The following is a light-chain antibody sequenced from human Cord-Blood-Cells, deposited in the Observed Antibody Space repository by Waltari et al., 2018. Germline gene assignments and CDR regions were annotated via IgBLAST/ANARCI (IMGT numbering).Light chain of an antibody. CDR2: EVS. J-gene: IGLJ3*02. CDR3: SSYAGSNNLV. V-gene: IGLV2-8*01. Sequence: QSALTQPPSASGSPGQSVTISCTGTSSDVGGYNYVSWYQQHPGKAPNLMIYEVSKRPSGVPVRFSGSKSGNTASRTVSGLQAEDEAEYYCSSYAGSNNLVFGGGTKLTVL. CDR1: SSDVGGYNY.